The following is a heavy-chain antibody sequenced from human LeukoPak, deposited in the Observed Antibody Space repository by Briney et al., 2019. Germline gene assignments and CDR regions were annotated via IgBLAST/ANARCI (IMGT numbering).Heavy chain of an antibody. Sequence: SETLSLTCTVSGGSISGYFWSWIRQPAGKGLEWIGRIYGTGTTNYNPSLKSRVTMSVDTSKNQLSLNLTSVTAADTAVYYCAREGGGNHRYLDWGQGTPVTVSS. CDR1: GGSISGYF. D-gene: IGHD2-15*01. CDR2: IYGTGTT. V-gene: IGHV4-4*07. J-gene: IGHJ1*01. CDR3: AREGGGNHRYLD.